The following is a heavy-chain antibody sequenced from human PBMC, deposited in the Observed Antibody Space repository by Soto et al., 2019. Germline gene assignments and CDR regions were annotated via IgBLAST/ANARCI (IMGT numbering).Heavy chain of an antibody. CDR3: ARAPITIFGVVSSWFDP. J-gene: IGHJ5*02. V-gene: IGHV4-31*03. CDR1: GGSISSGGYY. Sequence: PSETLSLTCTVSGGSISSGGYYWSWIRQHPGRGLEWIGYIYYSGSTYYNPSLKSRVTISVDTSKNQFSLKLSSVTAADTAVYYCARAPITIFGVVSSWFDPWGQGTLVTVSS. D-gene: IGHD3-3*01. CDR2: IYYSGST.